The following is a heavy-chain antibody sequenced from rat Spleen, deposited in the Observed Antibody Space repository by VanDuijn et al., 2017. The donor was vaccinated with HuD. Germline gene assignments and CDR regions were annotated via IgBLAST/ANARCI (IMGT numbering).Heavy chain of an antibody. J-gene: IGHJ3*01. CDR3: ASHGARVSRFAY. CDR1: GFTFSNYG. Sequence: EVQLVESGGGLVQPGRSLKLSCAASGFTFSNYGMHWIRQAPSTGLEWVASISPSGGSTYYRDSVKGRFTISRDTAKRTLCLQMDSLRSEDTATYFCASHGARVSRFAYWGQGTLVTVSS. V-gene: IGHV5-19*01. CDR2: ISPSGGST. D-gene: IGHD1-4*01.